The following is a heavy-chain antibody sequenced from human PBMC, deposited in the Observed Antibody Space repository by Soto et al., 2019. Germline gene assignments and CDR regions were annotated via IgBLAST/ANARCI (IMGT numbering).Heavy chain of an antibody. Sequence: EVQLVESGGGLVQPGGSLRLSCAASGLIFSDYHMDLVRQAPGKGLEWVGRIRRKANSYTTEYDASVKGRFTISRDDSKNSLYLQMNSLKTEDTAVYYCAMLGGWSGGSNDMDVWGQGTTVTVSS. J-gene: IGHJ6*02. V-gene: IGHV3-72*01. D-gene: IGHD6-19*01. CDR3: AMLGGWSGGSNDMDV. CDR2: IRRKANSYTT. CDR1: GLIFSDYH.